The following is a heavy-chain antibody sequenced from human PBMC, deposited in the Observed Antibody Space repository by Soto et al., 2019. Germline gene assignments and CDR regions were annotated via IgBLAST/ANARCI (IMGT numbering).Heavy chain of an antibody. CDR2: IIPLFGTP. D-gene: IGHD3-10*01. J-gene: IGHJ4*02. Sequence: QVQLVQSGAEVKKPGSSVKVSCKASGGIFSTYAISWFRPAPWQGLEWMGGIIPLFGTPNYAQRFQGRVTITADESPSTAYMELSRLRSEDTAVYYCARDRDDYGSGNYYNRIDFWGQGTLGTVSS. CDR1: GGIFSTYA. V-gene: IGHV1-69*01. CDR3: ARDRDDYGSGNYYNRIDF.